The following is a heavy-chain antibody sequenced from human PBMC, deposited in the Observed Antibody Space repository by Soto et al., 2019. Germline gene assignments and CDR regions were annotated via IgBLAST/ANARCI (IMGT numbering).Heavy chain of an antibody. CDR3: ARVPGGYQLLPFDP. Sequence: SVKVSCKASGGTFSSYAISWVRQAPGQGLEWMGGIIPIFGTANYAQKFQGRVTITADESTSTAYMELSSLRSEDTAVYYCARVPGGYQLLPFDPWGQGTLVTVSS. J-gene: IGHJ5*02. CDR2: IIPIFGTA. CDR1: GGTFSSYA. V-gene: IGHV1-69*13. D-gene: IGHD2-2*01.